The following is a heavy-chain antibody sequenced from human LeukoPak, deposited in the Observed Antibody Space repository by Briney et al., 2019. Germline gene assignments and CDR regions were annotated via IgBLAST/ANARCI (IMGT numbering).Heavy chain of an antibody. Sequence: GASVKVSCKASGGTFSSYAISWVRQAPGQGLEWMGRIIPIQETPNYAQKFQGRVTITTDKSNNTAYMELTNLRSEDTAVYYCTRAAQYSGAGGYWGQGTLVTVSS. CDR1: GGTFSSYA. V-gene: IGHV1-69*04. CDR2: IIPIQETP. CDR3: TRAAQYSGAGGY. D-gene: IGHD6-19*01. J-gene: IGHJ4*02.